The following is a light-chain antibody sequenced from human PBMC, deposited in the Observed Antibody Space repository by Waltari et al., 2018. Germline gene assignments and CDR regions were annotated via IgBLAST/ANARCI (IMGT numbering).Light chain of an antibody. CDR1: SSNIGSNY. V-gene: IGLV1-47*01. CDR3: AAWDDSLSALV. J-gene: IGLJ3*02. Sequence: QSVLTQAPSTSGTPGQRSTISCSGGSSNIGSNYVSWYQHLPGAAPKLLIGRDDHRPSGVPDRISGSKSGTSASLAISGLRSEDEADYYCAAWDDSLSALVFGGGTKLTVL. CDR2: RDD.